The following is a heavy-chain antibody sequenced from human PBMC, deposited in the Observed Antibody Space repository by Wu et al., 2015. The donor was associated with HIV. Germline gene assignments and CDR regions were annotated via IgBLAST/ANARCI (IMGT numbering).Heavy chain of an antibody. CDR1: GYTFTSYG. CDR2: INPSGGST. Sequence: QVQLVQSGAEVKKPGASVKVSCKASGYTFTSYGISWVRQAPGQGLEWMGIINPSGGSTSYAQKFQGRVTMTRDTSTSTVYMELSSLRSEDTAVYYCARASKAAFGGNHYYMDVWGKGTTVTVSS. J-gene: IGHJ6*03. CDR3: ARASKAAFGGNHYYMDV. D-gene: IGHD4-23*01. V-gene: IGHV1-46*03.